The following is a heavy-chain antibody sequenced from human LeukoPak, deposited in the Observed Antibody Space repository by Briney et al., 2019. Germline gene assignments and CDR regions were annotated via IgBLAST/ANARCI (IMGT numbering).Heavy chain of an antibody. CDR3: AREYYYGSGSYYNIGWFDP. Sequence: ASVKVSCEASGYTFTGYYMHWVRQAPGQGLEWMGWINPNSGGTNYAQKFQGRVTMTRDTSISTAYMELSRLRSDDTAVYYCAREYYYGSGSYYNIGWFDPWGQGTLVTVSS. V-gene: IGHV1-2*02. CDR1: GYTFTGYY. D-gene: IGHD3-10*01. J-gene: IGHJ5*02. CDR2: INPNSGGT.